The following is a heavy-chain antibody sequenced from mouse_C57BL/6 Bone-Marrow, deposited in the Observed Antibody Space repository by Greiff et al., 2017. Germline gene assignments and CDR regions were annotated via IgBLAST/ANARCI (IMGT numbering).Heavy chain of an antibody. D-gene: IGHD1-1*01. CDR3: ARHVDYGSSYRAY. CDR1: EYEFPSHD. J-gene: IGHJ3*01. V-gene: IGHV5-2*01. CDR2: INSDGGST. Sequence: DVHLVESGGGLVQPGESLTLSCESNEYEFPSHDMSWVRKTPEKRLELVAAINSDGGSTYYPANMARRFIISRDNTKKTLYLERSSLRTEDTALYYCARHVDYGSSYRAYWGQGTLVTVSA.